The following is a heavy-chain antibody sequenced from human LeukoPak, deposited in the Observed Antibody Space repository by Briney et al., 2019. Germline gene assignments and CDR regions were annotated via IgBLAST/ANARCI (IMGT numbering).Heavy chain of an antibody. D-gene: IGHD6-13*01. J-gene: IGHJ5*02. CDR1: GGSISSGDYY. V-gene: IGHV4-30-4*08. CDR2: IYYSGST. Sequence: PSETLSLTCTVSGGSISSGDYYWSWIRQPPGKGLEWIGYIYYSGSTYYNPSLKSRVTISVGTSKNQFSLKLSSVTAADTAVYYCARDMAAAYNWFDPWGQGTLVTVSS. CDR3: ARDMAAAYNWFDP.